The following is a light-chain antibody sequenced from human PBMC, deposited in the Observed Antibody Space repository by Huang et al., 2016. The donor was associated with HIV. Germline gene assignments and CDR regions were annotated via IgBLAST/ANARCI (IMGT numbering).Light chain of an antibody. CDR2: GAS. CDR1: QSVNNN. Sequence: EIVMTQSPATLSVSPGERATLFCRASQSVNNNLAWYQQKHGQAPRLLMYGASARATVISARFSGSGSGTEFTLTISRLQSEDFALYYCQQYNSRYTFGQGTKVEIK. CDR3: QQYNSRYT. V-gene: IGKV3-15*01. J-gene: IGKJ2*01.